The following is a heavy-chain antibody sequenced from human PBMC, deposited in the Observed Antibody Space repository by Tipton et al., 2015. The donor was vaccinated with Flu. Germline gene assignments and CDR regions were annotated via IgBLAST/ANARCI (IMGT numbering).Heavy chain of an antibody. V-gene: IGHV4-59*01. CDR3: ARGGSTFDS. Sequence: GLVKLSETLSLTCIVSGDSITSYFWSWIRQPPGKEMEWIGYVYHTGTTKFNPSLESRVTMSVDTSRSQISLKLSSVTVADTAMYYCARGGSTFDSWGRGTLATVSS. D-gene: IGHD3-10*01. CDR2: VYHTGTT. J-gene: IGHJ4*02. CDR1: GDSITSYF.